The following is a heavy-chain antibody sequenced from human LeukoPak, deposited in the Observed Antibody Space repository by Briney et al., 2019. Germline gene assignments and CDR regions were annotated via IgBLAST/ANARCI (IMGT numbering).Heavy chain of an antibody. CDR1: GGSISSYY. J-gene: IGHJ3*02. Sequence: SETLSLTCTVSGGSISSYYWSWIRQPPGKGLEWIGSIYYSGSTYYNPSLKSRVTISVDTSKNQFSLKLSSVTAADTAVYYCARDLGHSPGRGAFDIWGQGTMVTVSS. V-gene: IGHV4-59*01. D-gene: IGHD3-10*01. CDR2: IYYSGST. CDR3: ARDLGHSPGRGAFDI.